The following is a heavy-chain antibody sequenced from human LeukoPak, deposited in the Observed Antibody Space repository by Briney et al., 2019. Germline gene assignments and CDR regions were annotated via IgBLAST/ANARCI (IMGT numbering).Heavy chain of an antibody. J-gene: IGHJ4*02. Sequence: PGGSLRLSCAASGFTFSIYNMNWVRQAPGKGLEWVSLISSSSGYIYYTDSVKGRFTNSRDKAKNTLYLQMNSLRAEDSAVYYCTRGSEWEPLYYFDYWGQGALVTVSS. CDR1: GFTFSIYN. CDR3: TRGSEWEPLYYFDY. V-gene: IGHV3-21*01. CDR2: ISSSSGYI. D-gene: IGHD1-26*01.